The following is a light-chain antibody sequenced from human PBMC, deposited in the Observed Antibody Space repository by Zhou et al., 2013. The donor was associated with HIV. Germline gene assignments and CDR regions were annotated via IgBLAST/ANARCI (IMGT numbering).Light chain of an antibody. CDR1: QSVSNSY. CDR3: QQRNTWPPVT. J-gene: IGKJ4*01. CDR2: GVS. Sequence: EIVLTQSPGTLSLSPGERATLSCRASQSVSNSYLAWYQQKTGQAPRLLIYGVSTRATGIPDRFSGSGSGTDFTLTIINLEPDDFAVYYCQQRNTWPPVTFGGGTKVEI. V-gene: IGKV3D-20*02.